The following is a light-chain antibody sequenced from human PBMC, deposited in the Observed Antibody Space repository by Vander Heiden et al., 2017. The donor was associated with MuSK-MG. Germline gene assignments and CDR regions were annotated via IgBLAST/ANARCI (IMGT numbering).Light chain of an antibody. CDR1: QSVSIN. Sequence: EVVMTQSPATLSVSPGERATLSCRASQSVSINLAWYQQKPGQAPRLLIYAASIRATGTPDRFSGSGSATDFTLTSSSLQSEDFAVYYLQQDNTSQSFGQGTKLEIK. V-gene: IGKV3-15*01. J-gene: IGKJ2*03. CDR3: QQDNTSQS. CDR2: AAS.